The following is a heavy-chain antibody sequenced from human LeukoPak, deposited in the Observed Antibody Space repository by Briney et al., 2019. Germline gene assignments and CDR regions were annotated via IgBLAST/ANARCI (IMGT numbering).Heavy chain of an antibody. D-gene: IGHD3-10*01. CDR3: AGSLWFGDSGWFDP. Sequence: PGGSLRLSCAASGFTFSSYSMNWVRQAPGKGREWVSSISSSSSYIYHADSVKGRFTISRDNAKNSLYLQMNSLRAEDTAVYYCAGSLWFGDSGWFDPWGQGTLVTVSS. CDR1: GFTFSSYS. V-gene: IGHV3-21*01. CDR2: ISSSSSYI. J-gene: IGHJ5*02.